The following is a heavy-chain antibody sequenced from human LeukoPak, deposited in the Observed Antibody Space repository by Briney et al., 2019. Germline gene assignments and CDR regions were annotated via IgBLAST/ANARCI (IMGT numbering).Heavy chain of an antibody. CDR3: AKTASNYFDY. Sequence: GGSLRLSCAASGFSFSTYGMHWVRQAPGRGLEWVAFIRHDGSNGYYADSVKGRFTSSRDNSKNTVFLQMNSLRPEDTAVYCCAKTASNYFDYWGQGTLVTVSS. CDR2: IRHDGSNG. V-gene: IGHV3-30*02. D-gene: IGHD2-21*02. J-gene: IGHJ4*02. CDR1: GFSFSTYG.